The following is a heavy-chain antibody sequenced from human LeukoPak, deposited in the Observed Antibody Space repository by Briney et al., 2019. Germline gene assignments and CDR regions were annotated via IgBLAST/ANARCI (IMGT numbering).Heavy chain of an antibody. CDR3: ARGLYYYYYGMGV. CDR1: GGSFSGYY. CDR2: INHSGST. Sequence: SETLSLTCAVYGGSFSGYYWSWIRQPPGKGLEWIGEINHSGSTNYNPSLKSRVTISVDTSKNQFSLKLSSVTAADTAVYYCARGLYYYYYGMGVWGQGTTVTASS. V-gene: IGHV4-34*01. J-gene: IGHJ6*02.